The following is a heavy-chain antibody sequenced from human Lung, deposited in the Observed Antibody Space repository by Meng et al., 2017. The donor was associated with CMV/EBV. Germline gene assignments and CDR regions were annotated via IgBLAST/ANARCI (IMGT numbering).Heavy chain of an antibody. J-gene: IGHJ4*02. D-gene: IGHD5-24*01. CDR2: IYYSGST. Sequence: QLQLQESGPGLVKPSETLSLTGTVSGGSISSSSYYWGWIRQPPGKGLEWIGSIYYSGSTYYNPSLKSRVTISVDTSKNQFSLKLGSVTAADTAVYYCARASRGGWLQSKPFDYWGQGTLVTVSS. V-gene: IGHV4-39*07. CDR3: ARASRGGWLQSKPFDY. CDR1: GGSISSSSYY.